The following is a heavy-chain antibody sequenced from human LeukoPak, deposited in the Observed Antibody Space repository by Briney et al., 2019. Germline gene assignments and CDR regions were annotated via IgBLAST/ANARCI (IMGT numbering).Heavy chain of an antibody. CDR2: IYYSGST. Sequence: SETLSLTCTVSGGSISSYYWSWIRQPPGKGLEWIGYIYYSGSTNYNPSLKSRVIISVDTSKNQFSLKLSSVTAADTAVYYCARDRLAVAGIGPWGQGTLVTVSS. CDR1: GGSISSYY. CDR3: ARDRLAVAGIGP. D-gene: IGHD6-19*01. V-gene: IGHV4-59*01. J-gene: IGHJ5*02.